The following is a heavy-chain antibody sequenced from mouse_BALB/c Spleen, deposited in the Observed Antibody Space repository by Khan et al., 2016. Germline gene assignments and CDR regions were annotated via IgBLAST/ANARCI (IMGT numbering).Heavy chain of an antibody. D-gene: IGHD3-2*01. J-gene: IGHJ2*01. V-gene: IGHV1-7*01. Sequence: QVQLQQSGAELAKPGASVKMSCKASGYTFTSYWMHWVKQRPGQGLEWIGYINPSTGYTEYNQKFKDKATLTADKSSSTAYMQLSSLTSEDSAVFYCASRQHGRDDWGRGTTLAVAS. CDR1: GYTFTSYW. CDR2: INPSTGYT. CDR3: ASRQHGRDD.